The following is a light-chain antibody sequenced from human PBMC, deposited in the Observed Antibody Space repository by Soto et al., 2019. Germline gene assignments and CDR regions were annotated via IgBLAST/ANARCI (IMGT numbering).Light chain of an antibody. CDR1: QSISSL. Sequence: DIQMTQSPSTLSASVGDRVTITCRASQSISSLLAWYQQKPGKAPNLLIYKASSLESGVPSRFSGSGSGTEFTLTISSLQPDDFATYYCQQYEIYSVTFGQGTRLEIK. CDR3: QQYEIYSVT. J-gene: IGKJ5*01. CDR2: KAS. V-gene: IGKV1-5*03.